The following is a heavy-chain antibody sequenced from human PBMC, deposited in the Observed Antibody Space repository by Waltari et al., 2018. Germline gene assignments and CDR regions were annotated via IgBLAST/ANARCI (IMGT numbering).Heavy chain of an antibody. CDR1: GGSISSYY. CDR3: ARETLVGATTGLDY. CDR2: IYYSGST. V-gene: IGHV4-59*01. D-gene: IGHD1-26*01. J-gene: IGHJ4*02. Sequence: QVQLQESGPGLVKPSETLSLTCPVSGGSISSYYWSWIRQPPGKGLEWIGYIYYSGSTNYNPSLKRRVTISVDTSKNQFSLKLSSVTAADTAVYYCARETLVGATTGLDYWGQGTLVTVSS.